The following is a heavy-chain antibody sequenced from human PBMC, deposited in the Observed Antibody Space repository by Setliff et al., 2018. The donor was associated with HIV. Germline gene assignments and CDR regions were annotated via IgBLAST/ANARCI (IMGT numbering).Heavy chain of an antibody. CDR1: GGSASNSRYY. V-gene: IGHV4-39*07. CDR2: IYHSGST. J-gene: IGHJ4*02. D-gene: IGHD5-12*01. Sequence: SETLSLTCTVSGGSASNSRYYWAWIRQPPGKGLEWIGEIYHSGSTNYNPSLKSRVTISTDTSKNQFSLNVRSVTAADTAVYFCAKSSPSIGYISDHWGQGTLVTVSS. CDR3: AKSSPSIGYISDH.